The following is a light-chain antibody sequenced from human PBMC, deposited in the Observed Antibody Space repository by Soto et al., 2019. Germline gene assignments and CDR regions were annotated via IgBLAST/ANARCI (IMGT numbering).Light chain of an antibody. Sequence: QSALTQPASVSWSPGQSITISCTGPRSDVGGYNYFSWYQQYPGNSPQLMIYDVSNRPSGVSNRVSGSKSGNTASLTISGLQSEDEADYDCASYTPSSTLVFGTGTKLTVL. CDR1: RSDVGGYNY. J-gene: IGLJ1*01. CDR3: ASYTPSSTLV. V-gene: IGLV2-14*01. CDR2: DVS.